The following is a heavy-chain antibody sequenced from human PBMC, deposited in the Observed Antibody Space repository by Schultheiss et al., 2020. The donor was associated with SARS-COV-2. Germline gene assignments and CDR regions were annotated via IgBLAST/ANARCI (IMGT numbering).Heavy chain of an antibody. CDR1: GGSISSYY. CDR3: ARQGAVAGTVLFDY. J-gene: IGHJ4*02. Sequence: SETLSLTCTVSGGSISSYYWGWIRQPPGKGLEWIGEINHSGSTNYNPSLKSRVTISVDTSKNQFSLKLSSVTAADTAVYYCARQGAVAGTVLFDYWGQGTLVTVSS. V-gene: IGHV4-34*01. D-gene: IGHD6-19*01. CDR2: INHSGST.